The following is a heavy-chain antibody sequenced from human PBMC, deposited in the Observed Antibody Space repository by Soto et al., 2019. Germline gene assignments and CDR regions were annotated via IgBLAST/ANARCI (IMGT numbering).Heavy chain of an antibody. J-gene: IGHJ2*01. D-gene: IGHD1-7*01. CDR2: ISTAKGFT. V-gene: IGHV1-18*01. Sequence: VQLVQSGAEVKEPGASVKVTCKASGYTFINFGITWVRQAPGQGLEWVGWISTAKGFTTYGEKFQGRVTMTADTSTNKGYIYLQSTTPDDTPVDYCGRDRVRGTGGNFHPEGNLEYWGRSTLVTASS. CDR1: GYTFINFG. CDR3: GRDRVRGTGGNFHPEGNLEY.